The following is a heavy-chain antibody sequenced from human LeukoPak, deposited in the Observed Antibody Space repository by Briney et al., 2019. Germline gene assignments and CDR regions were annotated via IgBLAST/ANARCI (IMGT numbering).Heavy chain of an antibody. D-gene: IGHD4-17*01. CDR2: ISYDGSNK. CDR1: GYTFSSYA. V-gene: IGHV3-30-3*01. Sequence: QSGGSLRLSCAASGYTFSSYAMHWVRQAPGKGLEWVAVISYDGSNKYYADSVKGRFTISRDNSKNTLYLQMNSLRAEDTAVYYCARDTGYGDYQGDEYFDYWGQGTLVTVSS. CDR3: ARDTGYGDYQGDEYFDY. J-gene: IGHJ4*02.